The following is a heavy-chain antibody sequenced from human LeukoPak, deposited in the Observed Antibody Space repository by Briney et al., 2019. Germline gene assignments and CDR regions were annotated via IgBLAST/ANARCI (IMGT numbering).Heavy chain of an antibody. Sequence: PGGSLRLSCAASGFTFSSYSMNWVRQAPGKGLEWVSSISSSSSYIYYADSVKGRFTISRDNAKNSLYLQMNSLRAEDTAVYYCARDRDTTYYYDSRRDYFDYWGQGTLVTVSS. V-gene: IGHV3-21*01. CDR2: ISSSSSYI. J-gene: IGHJ4*02. CDR3: ARDRDTTYYYDSRRDYFDY. CDR1: GFTFSSYS. D-gene: IGHD3-22*01.